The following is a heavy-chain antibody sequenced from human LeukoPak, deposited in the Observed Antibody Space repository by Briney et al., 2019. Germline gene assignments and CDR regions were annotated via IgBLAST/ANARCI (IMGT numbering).Heavy chain of an antibody. CDR3: ARAAAGLFDY. CDR1: GFTFSSYG. J-gene: IGHJ4*02. V-gene: IGHV3-30*03. CDR2: ISFDGSNK. D-gene: IGHD6-13*01. Sequence: GGSLRLSCAASGFTFSSYGMHWVRQAPGKGLEWVAVISFDGSNKYYADSVKGRFTISRDNAKNSLYLQMNSLRAEDTAVYYCARAAAGLFDYWGQGTLVTVSS.